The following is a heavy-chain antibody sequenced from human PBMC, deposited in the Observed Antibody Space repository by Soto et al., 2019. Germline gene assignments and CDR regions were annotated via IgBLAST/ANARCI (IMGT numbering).Heavy chain of an antibody. D-gene: IGHD2-2*01. Sequence: EVQLLDSGGGWVQPGGSLRLSCVASGFVFSDYAMSWVRQAPGKGLEWVSAISAGGSDTYYADSVKGRFTVSRGNSKNTPYLQMNTLRAEDTAIYYCARVPIWCGSSSCYTEGFDSWGQGTLVTVSS. V-gene: IGHV3-23*01. J-gene: IGHJ4*02. CDR1: GFVFSDYA. CDR2: ISAGGSDT. CDR3: ARVPIWCGSSSCYTEGFDS.